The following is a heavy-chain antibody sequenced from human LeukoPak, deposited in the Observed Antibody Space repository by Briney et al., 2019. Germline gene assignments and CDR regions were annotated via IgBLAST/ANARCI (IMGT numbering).Heavy chain of an antibody. J-gene: IGHJ4*02. Sequence: PGGSLRLSCAASGFTFSSYAIHWVRQAPGKGLEWVAVISYDGSNKYYADSVKGRFTISRDNSKNTLYLQMNSLRAEDTAVYYCAKESGALGAPLYDYWGQGILVTGSS. CDR1: GFTFSSYA. CDR3: AKESGALGAPLYDY. V-gene: IGHV3-30-3*01. D-gene: IGHD4/OR15-4a*01. CDR2: ISYDGSNK.